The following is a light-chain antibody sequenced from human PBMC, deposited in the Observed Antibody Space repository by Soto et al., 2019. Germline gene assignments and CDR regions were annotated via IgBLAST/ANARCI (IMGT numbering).Light chain of an antibody. CDR2: DAS. Sequence: EIVLTQSPATLSLSPGERATLSCRASQSVSSFLAWYQQKPGQAPRLLIYDASNRATGIPTRFSGSGSGTAFTLTISSLEPEDFAVYYCQRRINWPLTFGGGTKVEIK. CDR3: QRRINWPLT. J-gene: IGKJ4*01. CDR1: QSVSSF. V-gene: IGKV3-11*01.